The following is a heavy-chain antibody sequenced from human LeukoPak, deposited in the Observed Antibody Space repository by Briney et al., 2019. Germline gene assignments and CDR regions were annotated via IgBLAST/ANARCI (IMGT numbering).Heavy chain of an antibody. D-gene: IGHD2-2*01. Sequence: SETLSLTCTVSGGSISSSSYYWGWIRQPPGKGLEWIGSIYYSGSTYYNPSLKSRVTISVDTSKNQFSLKLSSVTAADTAVYYCARLYCSSTSCYERMNWFDPWGQGTLVTVSS. CDR1: GGSISSSSYY. CDR2: IYYSGST. CDR3: ARLYCSSTSCYERMNWFDP. J-gene: IGHJ5*02. V-gene: IGHV4-39*01.